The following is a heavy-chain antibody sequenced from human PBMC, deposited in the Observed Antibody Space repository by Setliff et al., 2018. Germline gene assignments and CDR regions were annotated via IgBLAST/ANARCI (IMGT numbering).Heavy chain of an antibody. CDR2: INPSGGLT. D-gene: IGHD2-2*01. Sequence: VASVKVSCKASGYTLSKYYMHWVRQAPGQGLEWMGIINPSGGLTKYAQKFQGRVTMTTDTYTGTGYMELRSLTSDDTAVYFCARFGGSCSSSSCYASDLWGQGTMVTVSS. J-gene: IGHJ3*01. CDR3: ARFGGSCSSSSCYASDL. CDR1: GYTLSKYY. V-gene: IGHV1-46*01.